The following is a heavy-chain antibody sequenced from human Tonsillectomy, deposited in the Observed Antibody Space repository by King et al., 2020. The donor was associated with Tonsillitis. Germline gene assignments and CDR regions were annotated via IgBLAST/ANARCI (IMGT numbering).Heavy chain of an antibody. Sequence: VQLVESGGGVVQPGRSLRLSCAASGFTFSSYGMHWVRQAPGKGPEWVAVIWYDGSNKYYADSVKGRFTISRDNSKNTLYLQMNSLRAEDTAVYYCARRAVKDAFDIWGQGTMVTVSS. D-gene: IGHD4-17*01. V-gene: IGHV3-33*08. J-gene: IGHJ3*02. CDR3: ARRAVKDAFDI. CDR2: IWYDGSNK. CDR1: GFTFSSYG.